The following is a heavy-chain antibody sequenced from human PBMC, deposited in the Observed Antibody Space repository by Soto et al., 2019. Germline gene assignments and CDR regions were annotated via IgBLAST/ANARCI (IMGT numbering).Heavy chain of an antibody. V-gene: IGHV3-23*01. D-gene: IGHD5-18*01. CDR2: ISGSDGRT. Sequence: PGGSLRLSCAASGFTFSIYAMSWVRQAPGKGLEWVSTISGSDGRTYSTDSVKGWFTISRDNSINTAYLQMNSLRVEDTAVYYCAKGVSQYTPLALFDYWGRGTLVTVSS. J-gene: IGHJ4*02. CDR1: GFTFSIYA. CDR3: AKGVSQYTPLALFDY.